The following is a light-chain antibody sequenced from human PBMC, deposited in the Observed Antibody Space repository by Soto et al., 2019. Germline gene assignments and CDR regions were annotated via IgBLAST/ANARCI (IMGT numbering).Light chain of an antibody. CDR3: AAWDDSLSGYV. J-gene: IGLJ1*01. CDR1: SSNIGSNY. V-gene: IGLV1-47*01. Sequence: QSVLTQPPSTSGTPGQRVTISCSGSSSNIGSNYVYWYQHLPGTAPKLLIYRNNQRPSGVPDRFSGSKSGTSASLAISRLRSEDEADYYCAAWDDSLSGYVFGTGTQLTVL. CDR2: RNN.